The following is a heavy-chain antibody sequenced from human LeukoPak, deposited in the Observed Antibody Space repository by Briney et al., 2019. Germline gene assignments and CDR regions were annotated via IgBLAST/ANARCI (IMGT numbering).Heavy chain of an antibody. V-gene: IGHV4-4*07. Sequence: SETLSLTCTDPGGSMSSYYWSWIRQPAGKGVAWIGHIYTSGSTNYNPSLKSRVTMSVDTSKNQFSLKLSSVTAADAAVYYFAAAGNSGHDAFDNWGQGTMVTVSS. D-gene: IGHD6-13*01. CDR3: AAAGNSGHDAFDN. J-gene: IGHJ3*02. CDR1: GGSMSSYY. CDR2: IYTSGST.